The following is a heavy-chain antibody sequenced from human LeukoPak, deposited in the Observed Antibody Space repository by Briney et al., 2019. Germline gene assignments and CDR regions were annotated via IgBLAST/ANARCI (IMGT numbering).Heavy chain of an antibody. Sequence: ASETLSLTCAVYGGSFSGYYWSWIRQPPGKGLEWIGEINHSGSTNYNPSLKSRVTISVDTSKNQFSLKLSSVTAADTAVYYCARHRPAYYDSSGYNNWFDPWGQGTLVTVSS. CDR3: ARHRPAYYDSSGYNNWFDP. V-gene: IGHV4-34*01. CDR2: INHSGST. CDR1: GGSFSGYY. J-gene: IGHJ5*02. D-gene: IGHD3-22*01.